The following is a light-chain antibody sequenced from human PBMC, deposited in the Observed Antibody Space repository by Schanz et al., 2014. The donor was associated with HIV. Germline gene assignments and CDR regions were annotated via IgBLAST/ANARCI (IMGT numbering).Light chain of an antibody. CDR2: DAS. J-gene: IGKJ3*01. Sequence: EIVMTQSPATLSVSPGERATLSCRASQSVSSNLAWYQQKPGQAPRLLIYDASNRATGIPDRFSGSGSGTDFTLTISRLEPADFAVYYCQQYGSSPFTFGPGTKVDIK. CDR3: QQYGSSPFT. V-gene: IGKV3-20*01. CDR1: QSVSSN.